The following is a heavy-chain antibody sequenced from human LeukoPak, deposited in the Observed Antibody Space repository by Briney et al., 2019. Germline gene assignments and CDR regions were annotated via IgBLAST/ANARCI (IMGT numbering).Heavy chain of an antibody. Sequence: GGSLRLSCAASGFSFSSYAMTWVRQAPGKGLEWVSAISGSVGSTSYADSVKGRFTVSRDNSKNTLYLQMNSLRAEDTAVYYCARCGYCSSTSPGFDYWGQGTLVTVSS. V-gene: IGHV3-23*01. CDR2: ISGSVGST. D-gene: IGHD2-2*03. CDR1: GFSFSSYA. CDR3: ARCGYCSSTSPGFDY. J-gene: IGHJ4*02.